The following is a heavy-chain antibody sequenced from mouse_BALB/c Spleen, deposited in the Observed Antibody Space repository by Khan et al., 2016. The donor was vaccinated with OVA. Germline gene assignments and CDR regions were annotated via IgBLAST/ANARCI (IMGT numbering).Heavy chain of an antibody. D-gene: IGHD2-12*01. CDR2: ISSGGSYP. CDR3: TRQNSHSPMDY. Sequence: EVKLEVSGGALVKPGGSLKLSCAAAGFTFSSFGMSWVRQTPDKRLEWVATISSGGSYPYYPDSVKGRFTISRDNAKNTLYLQMSSLRSEDTAVDYGTRQNSHSPMDYWGQGTAVTVSS. V-gene: IGHV5-6*02. CDR1: GFTFSSFG. J-gene: IGHJ4*01.